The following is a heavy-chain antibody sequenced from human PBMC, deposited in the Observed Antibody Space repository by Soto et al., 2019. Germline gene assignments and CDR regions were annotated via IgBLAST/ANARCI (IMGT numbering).Heavy chain of an antibody. CDR3: ASRKSSPYFDY. CDR1: GESFSGYY. J-gene: IGHJ4*02. D-gene: IGHD3-10*01. Sequence: PSETLSLTCGISGESFSGYYWSWIRQPPGKGLEWIGEITHSGSTNYKPSLQSRVTISVDTSKNQLSLKLSSVTAADTAVYYCASRKSSPYFDYWGQGTLVTVSS. CDR2: ITHSGST. V-gene: IGHV4-34*01.